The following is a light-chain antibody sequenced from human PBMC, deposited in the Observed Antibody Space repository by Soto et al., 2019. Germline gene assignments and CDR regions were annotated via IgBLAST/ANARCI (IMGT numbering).Light chain of an antibody. CDR1: SGRIASNY. V-gene: IGLV6-57*04. J-gene: IGLJ2*01. Sequence: NFMLTQPHSVSESPGKTVTISFTRSSGRIASNYVQWYQQRPGSAPTTVIYEDNQRPSGVPDRFSGSIDSSSNSASLTISGLKTEDEADYYCQSYDSSNPVVFGGGTKLTVL. CDR2: EDN. CDR3: QSYDSSNPVV.